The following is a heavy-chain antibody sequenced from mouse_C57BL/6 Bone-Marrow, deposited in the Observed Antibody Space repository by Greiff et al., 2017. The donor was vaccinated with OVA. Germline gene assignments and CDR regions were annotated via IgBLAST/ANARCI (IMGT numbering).Heavy chain of an antibody. Sequence: EVQLQQSGAELVRPGASVKLSCTASGFNIKDDYMHWVKQRPEQGLEWIGWIDPENGDTEYASKFQGKATITADTSSNTAYLQLSSLTSEDTAVYYCTTSDYYGSPWFAYWGQGTLVTGSA. J-gene: IGHJ3*01. CDR2: IDPENGDT. V-gene: IGHV14-4*01. CDR3: TTSDYYGSPWFAY. D-gene: IGHD1-1*01. CDR1: GFNIKDDY.